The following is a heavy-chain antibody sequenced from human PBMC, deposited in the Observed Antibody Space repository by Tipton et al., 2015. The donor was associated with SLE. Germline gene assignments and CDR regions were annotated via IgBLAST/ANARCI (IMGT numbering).Heavy chain of an antibody. CDR2: VFDTGYT. J-gene: IGHJ4*02. CDR3: ARQDLGRAATLTFDI. V-gene: IGHV4-39*01. D-gene: IGHD6-25*01. Sequence: TLSLTCHVAGGAIRNSPYYWAWIRQPPGKRPEWIGIVFDTGYTAYNPSLEGRMSISVDTSNNEFSLKLSSVTAADTAVYFCARQDLGRAATLTFDIWGLGTLVTVSS. CDR1: GGAIRNSPYY.